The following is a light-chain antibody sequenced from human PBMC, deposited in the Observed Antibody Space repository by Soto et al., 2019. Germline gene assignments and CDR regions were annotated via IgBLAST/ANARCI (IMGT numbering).Light chain of an antibody. V-gene: IGKV3-11*01. Sequence: EIVLTQSPATLSLSPGERATLSCRASQSFSSYLAWYQQKPGQAPRLRIYDASNSATGIPARFSGSGSGTDFTLTISSLEPEYFAVADCQQRSNWTLTLGGGTKVEIK. CDR1: QSFSSY. J-gene: IGKJ4*01. CDR3: QQRSNWTLT. CDR2: DAS.